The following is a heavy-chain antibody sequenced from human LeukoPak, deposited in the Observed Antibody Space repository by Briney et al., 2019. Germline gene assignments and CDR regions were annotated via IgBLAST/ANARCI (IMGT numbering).Heavy chain of an antibody. CDR3: AKDGIGGAFDI. J-gene: IGHJ3*02. Sequence: GRSLRLSCAASGFTFSSYGMHWVRQAPGKGLEWVAVISYDGSNKYYADSVKGRFTISRDNSKNTLYLQMNSLRAEDTAVYYCAKDGIGGAFDIWGQGTMVTVSS. V-gene: IGHV3-30*18. CDR2: ISYDGSNK. CDR1: GFTFSSYG. D-gene: IGHD1-26*01.